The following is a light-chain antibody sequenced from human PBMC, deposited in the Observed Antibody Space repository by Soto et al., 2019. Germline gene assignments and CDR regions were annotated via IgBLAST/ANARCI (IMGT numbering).Light chain of an antibody. CDR3: QTWGAGNWV. Sequence: QSVLTQSPSASASLGASVKLTCTLSSGHSSYAIAWHHQQPEKGPRYLMKVNSDGSHSKGDGIPDRFSGSSSGAERYLTISSLQSEDEADYYCQTWGAGNWVFGGGTQLTVL. CDR2: VNSDGSH. CDR1: SGHSSYA. J-gene: IGLJ3*02. V-gene: IGLV4-69*01.